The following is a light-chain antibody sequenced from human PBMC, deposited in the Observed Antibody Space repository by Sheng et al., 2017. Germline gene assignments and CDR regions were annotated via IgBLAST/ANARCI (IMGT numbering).Light chain of an antibody. Sequence: DIRVTQSPSTLSASVGERVSITCRASQTINYWLAWYQQQPGKAPKLLIYKASTLQTGVPTRFSGSGSGTEFTLTISRLQPEDFSTYFCQQYKSYPRTFGQGTKVEI. CDR3: QQYKSYPRT. J-gene: IGKJ1*01. CDR1: QTINYW. V-gene: IGKV1-5*03. CDR2: KAS.